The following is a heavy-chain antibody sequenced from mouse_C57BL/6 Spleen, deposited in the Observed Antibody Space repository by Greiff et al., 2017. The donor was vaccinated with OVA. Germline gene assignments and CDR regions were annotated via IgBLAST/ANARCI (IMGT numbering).Heavy chain of an antibody. Sequence: EVKVEESGPGLVKPSQSLSLTCSVTGYSITSGYYWNWIRQFPGNKLEWMGYISYDGSNNYNPSLKNRISITRDTSKNQFFLKLNSVTTEDTATYYCAREIYYGYDGGFAYWGQGTLVTVSA. V-gene: IGHV3-6*01. CDR2: ISYDGSN. CDR3: AREIYYGYDGGFAY. D-gene: IGHD2-2*01. CDR1: GYSITSGYY. J-gene: IGHJ3*01.